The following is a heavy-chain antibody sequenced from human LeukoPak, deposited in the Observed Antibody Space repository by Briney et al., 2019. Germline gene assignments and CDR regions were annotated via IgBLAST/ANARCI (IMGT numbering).Heavy chain of an antibody. Sequence: PSETLSLTCTVSGGSISSSSYYWGWIRQPPGKGLEWIGSIYYSGSTYYNPSLRSRVTISVDTSKNQFSLKLSSVTAADTAVYYCAGSVAGPPRYAFDIWGQGTMVTVSS. J-gene: IGHJ3*02. CDR1: GGSISSSSYY. CDR3: AGSVAGPPRYAFDI. CDR2: IYYSGST. D-gene: IGHD6-19*01. V-gene: IGHV4-39*01.